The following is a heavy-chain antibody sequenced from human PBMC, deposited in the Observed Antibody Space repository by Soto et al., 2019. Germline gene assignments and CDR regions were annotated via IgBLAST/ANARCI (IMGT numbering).Heavy chain of an antibody. CDR1: GGTFSSYA. CDR2: INPNFGTA. J-gene: IGHJ4*02. D-gene: IGHD2-15*01. V-gene: IGHV1-69*05. CDR3: AREPLYCSGGSCYPAFDY. Sequence: SVNVSCKASGGTFSSYAVSWVRQAPGQGLEWMGGINPNFGTANYAQKFQGWVTMTTDKSISTAYMELSRLRSDDTAVYYCAREPLYCSGGSCYPAFDYWGQGTLVTVSS.